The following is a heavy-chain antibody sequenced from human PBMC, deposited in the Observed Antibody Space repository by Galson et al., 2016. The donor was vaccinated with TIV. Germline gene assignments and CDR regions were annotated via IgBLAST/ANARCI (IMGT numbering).Heavy chain of an antibody. CDR3: ATDRNTALDASHAYYGMDA. V-gene: IGHV1-69*13. CDR1: GDTFSMSV. D-gene: IGHD3-16*01. Sequence: SVKVSCKASGDTFSMSVFNWVRQAPGQGLDWMGGINPLLGTVNNAQKFHSRVTFTSDESRSTAYMELSSLKSEDTAIYYCATDRNTALDASHAYYGMDAWGQGTAVIVSS. CDR2: INPLLGTV. J-gene: IGHJ6*02.